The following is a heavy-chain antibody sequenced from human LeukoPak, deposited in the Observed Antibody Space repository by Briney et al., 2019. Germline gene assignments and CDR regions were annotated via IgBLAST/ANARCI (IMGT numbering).Heavy chain of an antibody. CDR1: GGSISSSNW. V-gene: IGHV4-4*02. CDR2: IYHSGST. J-gene: IGHJ6*03. Sequence: PSETLSLTCAVSGGSISSSNWWSWIRQPPGKGLEWIGEIYHSGSTNYNPSLKSRVTISVDKSKNQFSLKLSPVTAADTAVYYCARQGCSGGSCYSPYYYYYMDVWGKGTTVTISS. D-gene: IGHD2-15*01. CDR3: ARQGCSGGSCYSPYYYYYMDV.